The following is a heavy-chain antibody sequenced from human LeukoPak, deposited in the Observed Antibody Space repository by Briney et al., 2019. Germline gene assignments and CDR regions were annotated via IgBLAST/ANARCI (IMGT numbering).Heavy chain of an antibody. CDR3: AKDIGRWLQTNWFDP. CDR2: ISWNSGSI. V-gene: IGHV3-9*01. CDR1: GFTFDDYA. J-gene: IGHJ5*02. D-gene: IGHD5-24*01. Sequence: GRSLRLSCAASGFTFDDYAMPWVRQAPGKGLEWVSGISWNSGSIGYADSVKGRFTISRDNAKNPLYLQMNSPRAEDTALYYCAKDIGRWLQTNWFDPWGQETLVTVSS.